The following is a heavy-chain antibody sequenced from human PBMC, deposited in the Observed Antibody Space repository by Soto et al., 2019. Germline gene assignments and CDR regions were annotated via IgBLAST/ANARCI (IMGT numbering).Heavy chain of an antibody. CDR2: IYSRGTT. J-gene: IGHJ4*02. CDR1: GFTVSSNH. D-gene: IGHD3-3*01. V-gene: IGHV3-53*01. Sequence: ESGGGLIQPGGSLRLSCAVSGFTVSSNHMSWVRQAPGKGLEWVSFIYSRGTTYYADSVKGRFTISRDNSKNTLDLQMNSLRAEDTAIYYCARNFNRGFDYWGQGTLVTVSS. CDR3: ARNFNRGFDY.